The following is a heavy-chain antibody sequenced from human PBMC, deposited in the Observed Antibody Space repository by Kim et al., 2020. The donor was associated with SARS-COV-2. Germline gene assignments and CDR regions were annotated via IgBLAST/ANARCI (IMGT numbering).Heavy chain of an antibody. D-gene: IGHD3-10*01. CDR3: VRSSGRLDV. CDR2: IDTDGLIT. Sequence: GGSLRLSCAASGFTFSRSWMYWVRQTPGKGPVWVSHIDTDGLITNYADSVKGRFTISRDNAKNTLYLQMNSLRAEDTAVYYCVRSSGRLDVWGQGTTVTVSS. V-gene: IGHV3-74*01. CDR1: GFTFSRSW. J-gene: IGHJ6*02.